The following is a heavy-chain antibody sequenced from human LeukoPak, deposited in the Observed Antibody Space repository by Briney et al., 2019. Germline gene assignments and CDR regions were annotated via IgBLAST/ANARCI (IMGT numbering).Heavy chain of an antibody. J-gene: IGHJ4*02. Sequence: SETLSLTCTVSGGSISSYYWGWIRQPPGKGLEWIGSIYYSGSTYYNPSLKSRVTTSVDTSKNQFSLKLSSVTAADTAVYYCARYSYGRRYFDYWGQGTLVTVSS. D-gene: IGHD5-18*01. CDR1: GGSISSYY. V-gene: IGHV4-39*01. CDR3: ARYSYGRRYFDY. CDR2: IYYSGST.